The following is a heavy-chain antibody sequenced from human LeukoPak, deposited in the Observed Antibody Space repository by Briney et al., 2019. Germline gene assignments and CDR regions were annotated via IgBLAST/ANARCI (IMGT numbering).Heavy chain of an antibody. CDR3: ARDQYSSTWYRGAFDV. CDR2: LSSNSAYI. V-gene: IGHV3-21*01. J-gene: IGHJ3*01. Sequence: PGGSLRLSCAASGFTFSSSSMNWVRQAPGKGLEWVSSLSSNSAYIYYADSVKGRFAISRDNAKNSLYLQMNSLRAEDTAVYYCARDQYSSTWYRGAFDVWGQGTMVSVSS. D-gene: IGHD6-13*01. CDR1: GFTFSSSS.